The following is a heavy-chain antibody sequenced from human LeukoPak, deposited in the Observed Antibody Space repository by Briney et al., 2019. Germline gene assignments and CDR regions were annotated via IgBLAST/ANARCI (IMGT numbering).Heavy chain of an antibody. Sequence: ASVKVSCKASGGTFSSYAISWVRQAPGQGLEWMGRIIPILGIANYAQKFQGRVTITADKSTSTAYMELSSLRSEDTAVYYCARLPRTTTYRLIYGMDVWGQGTRSPSP. CDR1: GGTFSSYA. CDR3: ARLPRTTTYRLIYGMDV. V-gene: IGHV1-69*04. D-gene: IGHD4-17*01. CDR2: IIPILGIA. J-gene: IGHJ6*02.